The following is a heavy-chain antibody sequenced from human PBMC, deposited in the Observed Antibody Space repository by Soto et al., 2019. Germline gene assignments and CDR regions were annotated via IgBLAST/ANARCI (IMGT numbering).Heavy chain of an antibody. V-gene: IGHV1-2*02. CDR1: GYTFSDYY. Sequence: ASVKVSCKASGYTFSDYYVQWVRQAPGQGLEWMGWINPNKGGTNLAQNFQGRVTLTRDTSINTAYLELSRLRPGDTAVYYCARRESYGSGSYSLDYWGQGTPVTVSS. CDR2: INPNKGGT. D-gene: IGHD3-10*01. J-gene: IGHJ4*01. CDR3: ARRESYGSGSYSLDY.